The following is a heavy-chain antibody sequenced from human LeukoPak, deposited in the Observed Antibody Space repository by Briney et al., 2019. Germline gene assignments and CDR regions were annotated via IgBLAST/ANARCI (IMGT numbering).Heavy chain of an antibody. V-gene: IGHV3-21*01. CDR1: GFTFSSYS. J-gene: IGHJ4*02. CDR3: ARDTGSGSYYKNAYDY. CDR2: ISSSSSYI. D-gene: IGHD3-10*01. Sequence: GGSLRLSCAASGFTFSSYSMNWVRQAPGKGLEWVSSISSSSSYIYYADSVKGRFTISRDNAKSSLYLQMNSLRAEDTAVYYCARDTGSGSYYKNAYDYWGQGTLVTVSS.